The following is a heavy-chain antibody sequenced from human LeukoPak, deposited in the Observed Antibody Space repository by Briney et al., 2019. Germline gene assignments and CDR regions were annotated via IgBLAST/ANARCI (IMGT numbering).Heavy chain of an antibody. D-gene: IGHD3-22*01. V-gene: IGHV3-7*01. Sequence: GGSLRLSCAASGFTFSSYWMTWVRQAPGKGLEWVANINQDGSEEYYLDFVKGRFTISRDNANNSLYLQIDSLRAEDTAIYYCARGISSAYFRQSPHNYYMDVWGKGTTVTVSS. J-gene: IGHJ6*03. CDR2: INQDGSEE. CDR1: GFTFSSYW. CDR3: ARGISSAYFRQSPHNYYMDV.